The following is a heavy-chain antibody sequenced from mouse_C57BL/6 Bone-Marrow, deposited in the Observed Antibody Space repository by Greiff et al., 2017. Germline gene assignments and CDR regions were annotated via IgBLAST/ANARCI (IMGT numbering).Heavy chain of an antibody. D-gene: IGHD2-5*01. Sequence: EVQLVESGGDLVKPGGSLKLSCAASGFTFSSYCMSWVRQTPDKRLEWVATLSSGGSYTYYPDSVKGRFTISRDNAKNTLYLQMSSLKSEDTAMYYCARQSGSYYSNYFDVWGTGTTVTVSS. CDR2: LSSGGSYT. CDR1: GFTFSSYC. J-gene: IGHJ1*03. V-gene: IGHV5-6*01. CDR3: ARQSGSYYSNYFDV.